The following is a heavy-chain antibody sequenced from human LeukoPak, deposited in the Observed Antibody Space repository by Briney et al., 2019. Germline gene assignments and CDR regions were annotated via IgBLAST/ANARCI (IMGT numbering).Heavy chain of an antibody. V-gene: IGHV4-59*01. CDR2: IYYSGST. CDR3: ARDNGAVSGGAFDY. Sequence: PSETLSLACTDSGGSISSYYWSWIGQPPGKGLERIGYIYYSGSTNYNPSLKSRVTISVDTSKNQFSLKLSSVTAADTAVYYCARDNGAVSGGAFDYWGQGTLVTVSS. J-gene: IGHJ4*02. CDR1: GGSISSYY. D-gene: IGHD7-27*01.